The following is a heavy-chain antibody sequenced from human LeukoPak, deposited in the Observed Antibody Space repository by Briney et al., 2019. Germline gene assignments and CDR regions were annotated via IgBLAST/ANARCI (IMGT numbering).Heavy chain of an antibody. CDR3: ARGPKSAPYFDY. Sequence: PSETLSLTCTVSGGSISSGGYYWSWIRQPPGKGLEWIGYIYHSGSTYYNPSLKSRVTISVDRSKNQFSLKLSSVTAADTAVYYCARGPKSAPYFDYWGQGTLVTVSS. CDR2: IYHSGST. CDR1: GGSISSGGYY. J-gene: IGHJ4*02. D-gene: IGHD6-6*01. V-gene: IGHV4-30-2*01.